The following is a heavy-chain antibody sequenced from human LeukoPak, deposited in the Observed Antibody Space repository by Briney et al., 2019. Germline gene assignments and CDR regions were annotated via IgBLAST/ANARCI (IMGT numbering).Heavy chain of an antibody. J-gene: IGHJ4*02. CDR3: ARGALIIVVVVAATMTGTMGEYYFDY. V-gene: IGHV4-39*01. D-gene: IGHD2-15*01. CDR2: SNSGST. CDR1: GGSISSSSYY. Sequence: SETLSLTCTVSGGSISSSSYYWAGFARPQGRGWGGLGVSNSGSTYYNPSLKSRVTISVDTSKNQFSLKLSSVTAADTAVYYCARGALIIVVVVAATMTGTMGEYYFDYWGQGTLVTVSS.